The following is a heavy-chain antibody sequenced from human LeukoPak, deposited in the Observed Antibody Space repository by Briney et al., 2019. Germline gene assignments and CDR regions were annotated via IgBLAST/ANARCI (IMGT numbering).Heavy chain of an antibody. CDR1: GCSISSCSYY. Sequence: SETLSLTCTVSGCSISSCSYYWGWIRQPPGKGLEWIGSIYYSGSTYYNPSLKSRVIISVDTSKNQFSLKLSSVTAADTAVYYCASELLWFGELSDWFDPWGQGTLVTVSS. CDR2: IYYSGST. V-gene: IGHV4-39*01. CDR3: ASELLWFGELSDWFDP. D-gene: IGHD3-10*01. J-gene: IGHJ5*02.